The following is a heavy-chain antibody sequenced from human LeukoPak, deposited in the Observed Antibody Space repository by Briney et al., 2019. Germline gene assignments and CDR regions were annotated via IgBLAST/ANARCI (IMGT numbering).Heavy chain of an antibody. CDR1: GFTFSSYW. CDR2: INQDGGEK. Sequence: GGSLRLSCAASGFTFSSYWMSWVRQAPGKGLEGVADINQDGGEKYYVDSVKGRFTISRDNAKNSLYLRMNSLRAEDTAVYYCARLYDFWSGYWPYYFDYWGQGTLVTVSS. J-gene: IGHJ4*02. D-gene: IGHD3-3*01. V-gene: IGHV3-7*01. CDR3: ARLYDFWSGYWPYYFDY.